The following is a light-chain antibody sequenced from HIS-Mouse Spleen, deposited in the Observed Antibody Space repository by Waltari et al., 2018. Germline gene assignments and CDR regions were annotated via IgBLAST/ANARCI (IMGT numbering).Light chain of an antibody. V-gene: IGKV2-28*01. Sequence: DIVMTQSPLSLPVTPGEPASIPCRSSQSLLHSNVYNYLDWYLQKPGQSPQLLIYLGSNRASGVPDRFSGSGSGTDFTLKISRVEAEDVGVYYCMQALQTPSTFGGGTKVEIK. CDR2: LGS. CDR1: QSLLHSNVYNY. J-gene: IGKJ4*01. CDR3: MQALQTPST.